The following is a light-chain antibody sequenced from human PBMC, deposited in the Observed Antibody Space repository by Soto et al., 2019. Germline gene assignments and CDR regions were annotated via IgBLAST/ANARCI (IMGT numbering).Light chain of an antibody. V-gene: IGKV3-20*01. J-gene: IGKJ1*01. CDR3: QQYGSSPRT. CDR2: GTS. CDR1: QTIGSN. Sequence: EIVMTQSPATLSVSPGERATLSCRASQTIGSNLAWYQQKPGQAPRLLIYGTSNRATGIPDRFSGSGSGTDCSLTISSLEPGDLAVYYCQQYGSSPRTFVQGTKVDIK.